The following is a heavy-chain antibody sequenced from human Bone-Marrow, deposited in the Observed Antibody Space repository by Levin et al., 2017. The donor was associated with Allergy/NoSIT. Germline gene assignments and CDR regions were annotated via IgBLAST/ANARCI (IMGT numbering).Heavy chain of an antibody. V-gene: IGHV4-30-2*01. Sequence: LRLSCAVSGGSISSGDYTWSWIRQPPGKGLEWVGYTYHSGSSNFNPSLKSRVTISVDRSKNQFSLRLNSVTAADTAVYFCARSDSFGGPHFDFWGQGILVTVSS. CDR1: GGSISSGDYT. CDR3: ARSDSFGGPHFDF. D-gene: IGHD2-21*02. J-gene: IGHJ4*02. CDR2: TYHSGSS.